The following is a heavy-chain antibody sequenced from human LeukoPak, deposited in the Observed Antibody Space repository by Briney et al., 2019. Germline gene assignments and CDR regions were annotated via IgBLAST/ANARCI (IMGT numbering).Heavy chain of an antibody. Sequence: PSETLSLTCAVYGGSFSGYYWSWIRQPPGKGLEWIGEINHSGSTNYNPSLKSRVTISVDTSKNQFSLKLSSVTAADTAVYYCATSYNYFDAFDIWGQGTMVTVSS. V-gene: IGHV4-34*01. D-gene: IGHD1-20*01. J-gene: IGHJ3*02. CDR3: ATSYNYFDAFDI. CDR2: INHSGST. CDR1: GGSFSGYY.